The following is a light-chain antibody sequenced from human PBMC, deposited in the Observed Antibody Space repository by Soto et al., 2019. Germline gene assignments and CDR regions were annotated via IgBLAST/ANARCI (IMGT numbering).Light chain of an antibody. CDR3: QSYDSSLSGYV. Sequence: QSVLTQPPSVSGPPGQRVTISCTGSSSNIGAGYDVHWYQQLPGTAPKLLIYGNSNRPSGVPDRLSGSKSGTSASLAITGLQAEDEADYYCQSYDSSLSGYVFGTGTKLTV. CDR2: GNS. CDR1: SSNIGAGYD. V-gene: IGLV1-40*01. J-gene: IGLJ1*01.